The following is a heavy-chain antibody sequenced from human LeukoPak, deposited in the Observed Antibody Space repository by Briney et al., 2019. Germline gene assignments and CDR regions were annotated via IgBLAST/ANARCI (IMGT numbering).Heavy chain of an antibody. Sequence: PGGSLRLSCAASGFTFSSCAMSWVRQAPGKGLEWVSTISGSGGSTYYADSVKGRFTISRDNAKNSLHLQMNSLRAEDTAVYYCARDIVVVPLVMGWFDPWGQGTLVTVSS. J-gene: IGHJ5*02. CDR2: ISGSGGST. D-gene: IGHD2-2*01. CDR1: GFTFSSCA. V-gene: IGHV3-23*01. CDR3: ARDIVVVPLVMGWFDP.